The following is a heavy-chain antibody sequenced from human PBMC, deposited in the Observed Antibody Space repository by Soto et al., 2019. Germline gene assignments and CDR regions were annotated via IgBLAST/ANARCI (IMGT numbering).Heavy chain of an antibody. CDR2: MNPNSGNT. CDR3: ARGPSSGYDFIRYDYYYYYMDV. CDR1: GYTFTSYD. J-gene: IGHJ6*03. Sequence: QVQLVQSGAEVKKPGASVKVSCKASGYTFTSYDINWVRQATGQGLEWMGWMNPNSGNTGYAQKFQGRVTMTRNTSISTAYMELSSLRSEDTAVYYCARGPSSGYDFIRYDYYYYYMDVWGKGTTVTVSS. D-gene: IGHD5-12*01. V-gene: IGHV1-8*01.